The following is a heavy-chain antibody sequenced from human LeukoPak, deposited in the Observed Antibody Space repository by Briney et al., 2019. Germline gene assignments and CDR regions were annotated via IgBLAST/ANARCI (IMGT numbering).Heavy chain of an antibody. CDR1: GYSISSGYY. Sequence: SETLSLTCTVSGYSISSGYYWGWIRQPPGKGLEWIGYIYYSGSTNYNPSLRSRVTISVDTSKNQFSLKLSSVTAADTAVYYCARGGGVGYYYYYMDVWGKGTTVTISS. CDR3: ARGGGVGYYYYYMDV. CDR2: IYYSGST. D-gene: IGHD1-26*01. V-gene: IGHV4-61*01. J-gene: IGHJ6*03.